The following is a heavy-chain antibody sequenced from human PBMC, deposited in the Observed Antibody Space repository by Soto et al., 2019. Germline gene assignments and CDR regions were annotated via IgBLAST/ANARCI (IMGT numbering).Heavy chain of an antibody. D-gene: IGHD5-12*01. CDR2: VFYSGST. Sequence: PSETLSLTCIVSGASISNYYWSWFRQPPEKGLEYIGYVFYSGSTGYNPSLKSRVTISVDTSKNQFSLKLSSVTAADTAVYYCARDHQYSGYDFVSRFDYWGQGALVTVSS. J-gene: IGHJ4*02. CDR3: ARDHQYSGYDFVSRFDY. CDR1: GASISNYY. V-gene: IGHV4-59*01.